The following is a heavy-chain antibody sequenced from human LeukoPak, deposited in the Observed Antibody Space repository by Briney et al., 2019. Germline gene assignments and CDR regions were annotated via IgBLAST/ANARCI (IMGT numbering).Heavy chain of an antibody. CDR3: AKDMERYYYDNSFDY. CDR1: GFTSSSYG. D-gene: IGHD3-22*01. Sequence: PGGSLRLSCAASGFTSSSYGMHWVRQAPGKGLEWVAVISYDGSNKYYADSVKGRFTISRDNSKNTLYLQMNSLRAEDTAVYYCAKDMERYYYDNSFDYWGQGTLVTVSS. CDR2: ISYDGSNK. V-gene: IGHV3-30*18. J-gene: IGHJ4*02.